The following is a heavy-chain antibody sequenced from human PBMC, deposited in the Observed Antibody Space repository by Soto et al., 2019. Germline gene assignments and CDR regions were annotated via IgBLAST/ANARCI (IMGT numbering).Heavy chain of an antibody. D-gene: IGHD6-6*01. Sequence: SETLSLTCTVSGGSISSGGYYWSWIRQHPGKGLEWIGYIYYSGSTYYNPSLKSRVTISVDTSKNQFSLKLSSVTAADTAVYYCARVKDSSSDPRVVARVIDYWGQGTLVTVSS. J-gene: IGHJ4*02. V-gene: IGHV4-31*03. CDR3: ARVKDSSSDPRVVARVIDY. CDR1: GGSISSGGYY. CDR2: IYYSGST.